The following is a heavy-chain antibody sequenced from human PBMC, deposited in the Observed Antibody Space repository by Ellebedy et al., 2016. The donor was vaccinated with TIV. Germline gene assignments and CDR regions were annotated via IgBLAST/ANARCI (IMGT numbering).Heavy chain of an antibody. J-gene: IGHJ5*02. D-gene: IGHD1-1*01. CDR1: GFTLSSYW. CDR2: IKQGGSEK. CDR3: AKVYGLMEPRFDP. Sequence: GESLKISXAASGFTLSSYWMSWVRQAPGKGLEWVANIKQGGSEKNYVDSVKGRVTISRDNSKNTLFLQMNDLTAEDTAIYYCAKVYGLMEPRFDPWGQGTLVAVSP. V-gene: IGHV3-7*03.